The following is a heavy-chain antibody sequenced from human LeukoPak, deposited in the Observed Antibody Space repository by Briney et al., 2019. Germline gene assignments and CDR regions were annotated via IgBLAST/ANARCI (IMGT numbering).Heavy chain of an antibody. CDR3: AKDLTPDGAWDIDY. V-gene: IGHV3-23*01. CDR1: GFTFSSYA. Sequence: GGSLRLSCAASGFTFSSYAMSWVRQAPGEGLEWVSAISGSGGSTHYADSVKGRFTISRDNSKNTLYLQMNSLRAEDTAVYYCAKDLTPDGAWDIDYWGQGTLITVSS. J-gene: IGHJ4*02. CDR2: ISGSGGST. D-gene: IGHD4-17*01.